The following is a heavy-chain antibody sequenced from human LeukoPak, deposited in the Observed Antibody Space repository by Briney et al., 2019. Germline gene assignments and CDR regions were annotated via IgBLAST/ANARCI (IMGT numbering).Heavy chain of an antibody. Sequence: GASVKVSCKASGYTFTSYGISWVRQAPGQGLEWMGWISAYNGNTNYAQKLQGRVTMTTDTSTSTAYMELRSLRSDDTAVYYCARETIPVTLTNYFDYWGQGTLVTVSS. CDR3: ARETIPVTLTNYFDY. J-gene: IGHJ4*02. D-gene: IGHD1-14*01. V-gene: IGHV1-18*01. CDR1: GYTFTSYG. CDR2: ISAYNGNT.